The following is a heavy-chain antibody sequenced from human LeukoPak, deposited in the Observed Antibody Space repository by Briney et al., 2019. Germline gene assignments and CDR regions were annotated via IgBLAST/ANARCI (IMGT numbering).Heavy chain of an antibody. V-gene: IGHV3-48*01. CDR1: GFTFSTFA. CDR2: ISSSSSNI. CDR3: ARVRVGATYFMDV. J-gene: IGHJ6*03. D-gene: IGHD1-26*01. Sequence: GGSLRLSCAASGFTFSTFAMNWVRQAPGKGLEWLSYISSSSSNIYYADSVKGRFTISRDNAKNLLHLQMNSLRAEDTAVYYCARVRVGATYFMDVWGKGTTVTVSS.